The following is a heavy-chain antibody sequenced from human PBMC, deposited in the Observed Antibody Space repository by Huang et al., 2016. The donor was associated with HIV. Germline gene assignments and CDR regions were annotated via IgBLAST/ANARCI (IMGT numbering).Heavy chain of an antibody. D-gene: IGHD2-15*01. CDR3: AGGREYCSGGSCFQGRYFDY. CDR2: ISDNNDKT. V-gene: IGHV1-18*01. Sequence: QVHLVQSGAEVKKPGASVRVSCKASGYTFNIYGISWVRQAPGQVLEWMGGISDNNDKTKAAQGLQGRLTMTTDTSTNTVVMELRSLRSDDTAFYYCAGGREYCSGGSCFQGRYFDYWGQGTLVTVSS. J-gene: IGHJ4*02. CDR1: GYTFNIYG.